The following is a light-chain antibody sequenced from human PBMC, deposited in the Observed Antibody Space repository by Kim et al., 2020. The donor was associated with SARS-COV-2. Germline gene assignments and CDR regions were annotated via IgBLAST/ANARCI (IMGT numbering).Light chain of an antibody. CDR2: LGS. Sequence: DIVMTQSPLSLPVTPGEPASISCRSSQSLLHSNGYNYLDWYLQKPGQSPQLLIYLGSNRASGVPDRFSGSGSGTDFTLKISRVEAEDVWVYYCMQALQTPTYTFGQGTKLEI. J-gene: IGKJ2*01. CDR3: MQALQTPTYT. CDR1: QSLLHSNGYNY. V-gene: IGKV2-28*01.